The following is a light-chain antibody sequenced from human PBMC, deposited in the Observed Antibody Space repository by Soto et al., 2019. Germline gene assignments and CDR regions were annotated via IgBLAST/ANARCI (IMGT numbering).Light chain of an antibody. CDR3: QQSNSFILT. CDR1: EGISTW. Sequence: DTQMTPSSSSVSASXXDRVTIICGASEGISTWLAWYQQKPGKAPKXXIYDASSLQSGVPSRFSGSGSGTDFTLTISGLQPEDFATYYCQQSNSFILTFGQGTRLDIK. V-gene: IGKV1D-12*01. CDR2: DAS. J-gene: IGKJ5*01.